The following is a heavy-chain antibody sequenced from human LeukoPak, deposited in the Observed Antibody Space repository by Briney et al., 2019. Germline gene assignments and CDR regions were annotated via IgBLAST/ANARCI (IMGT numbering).Heavy chain of an antibody. Sequence: PSETLSLTCAVYGGSFSGYYWSWIRQPPGKGLEWIGYIYYSGSTNYNPSLKSRVTISVDTSKNQFSLKLSSVTAADTAVYYCARLTAAGIYFDYWGQGTLVTVSS. CDR3: ARLTAAGIYFDY. CDR1: GGSFSGYY. CDR2: IYYSGST. V-gene: IGHV4-59*01. D-gene: IGHD6-13*01. J-gene: IGHJ4*02.